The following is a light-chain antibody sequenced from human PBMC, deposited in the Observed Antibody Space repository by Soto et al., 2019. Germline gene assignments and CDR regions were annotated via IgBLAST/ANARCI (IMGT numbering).Light chain of an antibody. CDR2: TDN. Sequence: QSMLTQPPSASGTPGQRVTISCSGSSSNIGSNAVNWYQQFPGTAPKLLIYTDNQRPSGVPDRFSGSKSGTSASLAISGLQSEDEADYFCAAWDGSLNAYVFGTGTKLTVL. CDR3: AAWDGSLNAYV. J-gene: IGLJ1*01. CDR1: SSNIGSNA. V-gene: IGLV1-44*01.